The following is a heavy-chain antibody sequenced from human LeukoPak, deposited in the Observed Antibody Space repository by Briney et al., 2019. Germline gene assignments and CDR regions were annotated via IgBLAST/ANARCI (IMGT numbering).Heavy chain of an antibody. D-gene: IGHD2-21*01. J-gene: IGHJ3*02. CDR2: ISGSGDST. CDR1: GFTFSSYA. Sequence: GGSLRLSCAASGFTFSSYAMSWVRQAPGKGLEWVSTISGSGDSTYYADSVKGRFTISRDNSKNTLYLQMNSLRAEDTAVYYCAKGCLQSPDGIRDALDIWGQGTMVTVSS. V-gene: IGHV3-23*01. CDR3: AKGCLQSPDGIRDALDI.